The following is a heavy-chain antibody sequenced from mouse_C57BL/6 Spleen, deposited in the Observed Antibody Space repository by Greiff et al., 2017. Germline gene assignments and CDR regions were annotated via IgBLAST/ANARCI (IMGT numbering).Heavy chain of an antibody. CDR1: GYTFTSYW. Sequence: VKLQQPGAELVMPGASVKLSCKASGYTFTSYWMHWVKQRPGQGLEWIGEIDPSDSYTNYNQKFKGKSTLTVDKSSSTAYMQLSSLTSEDSAVYYCARHGNYPYYFDYWGQGTTLTVSS. J-gene: IGHJ2*01. CDR2: IDPSDSYT. CDR3: ARHGNYPYYFDY. D-gene: IGHD2-1*01. V-gene: IGHV1-69*01.